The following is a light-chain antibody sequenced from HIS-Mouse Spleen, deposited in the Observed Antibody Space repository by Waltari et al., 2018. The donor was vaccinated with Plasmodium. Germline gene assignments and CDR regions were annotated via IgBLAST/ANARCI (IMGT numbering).Light chain of an antibody. CDR3: SSYAGSNNLV. Sequence: QSALTQPPSASGSPGPSVTISCPGTSIDVGGYNYVPWYQQHPGKAPKLMIYEVSKRPSGVPDRFSGSKSGNTASLTVSGLQAEDEADYYCSSYAGSNNLVFGGGTKLTVL. J-gene: IGLJ2*01. CDR1: SIDVGGYNY. V-gene: IGLV2-8*01. CDR2: EVS.